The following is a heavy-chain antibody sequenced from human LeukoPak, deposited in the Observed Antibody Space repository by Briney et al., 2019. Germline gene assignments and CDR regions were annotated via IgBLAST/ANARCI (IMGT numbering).Heavy chain of an antibody. CDR2: ISGSGGST. D-gene: IGHD2-21*02. CDR1: GFTFSSYA. Sequence: GGSLRLSCAASGFTFSSYAMSWVRQAPGKGLEWVSAISGSGGSTYYADSVKGRFTISRDNAKNSLYLQMNSLRAEDTAVYYCARDHPRYNDCWDYWGQGTLVTVSS. CDR3: ARDHPRYNDCWDY. V-gene: IGHV3-23*01. J-gene: IGHJ4*02.